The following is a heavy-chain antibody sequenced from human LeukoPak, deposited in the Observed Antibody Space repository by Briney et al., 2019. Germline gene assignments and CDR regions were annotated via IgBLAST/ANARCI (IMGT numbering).Heavy chain of an antibody. D-gene: IGHD3-9*01. CDR3: ARHSTYPLRYFDWLGGDAFDI. J-gene: IGHJ3*02. CDR2: IHSTGNS. V-gene: IGHV4-39*01. Sequence: PSETLSLTCTVSGGSISGTDLYWGWIRQLPGKGLEWIGNIHSTGNSFCNPSLKSRVTISVDTSKNQFSLKLSSVTAADTAVYYCARHSTYPLRYFDWLGGDAFDIWGQGTMVTVSS. CDR1: GGSISGTDLY.